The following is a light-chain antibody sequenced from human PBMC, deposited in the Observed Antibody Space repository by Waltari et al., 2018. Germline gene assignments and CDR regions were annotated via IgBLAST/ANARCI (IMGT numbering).Light chain of an antibody. CDR1: STTITHP. CDR2: KDY. CDR3: ATWDDSLNGWV. V-gene: IGLV1-47*01. Sequence: QSVLTQPPSASGAPGQEVSLSCSGGSTTITHPVFRYQQFPGTAPKLIVYKDYERPSGVPDRFSASKSGTSASPAISGLRSDDEADYYCATWDDSLNGWVFGGGTKLTVL. J-gene: IGLJ3*02.